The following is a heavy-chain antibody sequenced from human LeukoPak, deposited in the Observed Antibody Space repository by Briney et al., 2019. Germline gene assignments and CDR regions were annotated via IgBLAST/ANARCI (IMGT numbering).Heavy chain of an antibody. D-gene: IGHD3-3*01. CDR1: GGSISSGGYY. CDR2: IYYSGST. V-gene: IGHV4-61*08. Sequence: PSETLSLTCTVSGGSISSGGYYWSWIRQHPGKGLEWIGYIYYSGSTNYNPSLKSRVTISVDTSENQFSLKLSSVTAADTAVYYCARHADYDFWSGYVHYFDYWGQGTLVTVSS. CDR3: ARHADYDFWSGYVHYFDY. J-gene: IGHJ4*02.